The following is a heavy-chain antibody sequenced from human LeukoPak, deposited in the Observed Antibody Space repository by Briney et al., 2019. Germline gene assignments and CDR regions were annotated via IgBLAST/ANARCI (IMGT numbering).Heavy chain of an antibody. V-gene: IGHV4-34*01. CDR3: ARGAVDTAMAFDY. CDR1: GGSFSGYY. Sequence: SETLSLTCAVYGGSFSGYYWSWIRQPPGNRLEWIGEINHSGSTNYNPSLKSRVTISVDTSKNQFSLKLSSVTAADTAVYYCARGAVDTAMAFDYWGQGTLVTVSS. D-gene: IGHD5-18*01. CDR2: INHSGST. J-gene: IGHJ4*02.